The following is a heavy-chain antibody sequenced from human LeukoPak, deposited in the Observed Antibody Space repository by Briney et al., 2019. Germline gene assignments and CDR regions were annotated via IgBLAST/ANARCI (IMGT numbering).Heavy chain of an antibody. J-gene: IGHJ4*02. CDR3: ARGAPGITIFGAG. V-gene: IGHV3-7*01. CDR1: GFTFSSYW. D-gene: IGHD3-3*01. Sequence: GGSLRLSCAASGFTFSSYWMSWVRQAPGKGLEWVANIKQDGSEKYYVDSVKGRFTISRDNAKNSLYLQMNSLRAEDTAVYYCARGAPGITIFGAGWGQGTLVTVSS. CDR2: IKQDGSEK.